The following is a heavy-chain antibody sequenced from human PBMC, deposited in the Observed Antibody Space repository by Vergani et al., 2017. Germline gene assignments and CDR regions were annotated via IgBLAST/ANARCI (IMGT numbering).Heavy chain of an antibody. Sequence: EVQLLESGGGLVQPGGSLRLSCAASGFTFSSYAMSWVRQAPGKGLEWVSAISGSGGSTYYADSVKGRFTISRDNSKNTLYLQMNSLRAEDTAVYYCAKIPYDSSGYYSGPVDWYFDLWGRGTLVTVSS. CDR1: GFTFSSYA. V-gene: IGHV3-23*01. CDR2: ISGSGGST. CDR3: AKIPYDSSGYYSGPVDWYFDL. D-gene: IGHD3-22*01. J-gene: IGHJ2*01.